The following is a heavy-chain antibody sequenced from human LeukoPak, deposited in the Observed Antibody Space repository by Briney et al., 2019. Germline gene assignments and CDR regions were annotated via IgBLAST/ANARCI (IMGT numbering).Heavy chain of an antibody. Sequence: GGSLTLSCAASGFTFSGYWMSWMRQAPGKGLEWAANIKYDGDEEYYVDSVKGRFTISRDNAKNSVYLQLNSLRVEDTAVYYCKSGGAAPGSFDNWGQGTLVTVSP. CDR2: IKYDGDEE. J-gene: IGHJ4*02. V-gene: IGHV3-7*01. CDR3: KSGGAAPGSFDN. CDR1: GFTFSGYW. D-gene: IGHD1-1*01.